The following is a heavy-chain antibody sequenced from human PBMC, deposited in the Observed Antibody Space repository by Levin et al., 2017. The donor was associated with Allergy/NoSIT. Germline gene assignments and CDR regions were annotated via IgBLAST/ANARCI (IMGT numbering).Heavy chain of an antibody. Sequence: KISCKAFGGTLSNNAISWVRQAPGQGLEWMGGIIPMFGKATYAQQFQGRVTITADKSTSTAYMQLSGLRSEDTAVYFCARDGDREGSWPDDAVEFCGQGTVVAVSS. V-gene: IGHV1-69*06. J-gene: IGHJ3*01. D-gene: IGHD6-13*01. CDR1: GGTLSNNA. CDR2: IIPMFGKA. CDR3: ARDGDREGSWPDDAVEF.